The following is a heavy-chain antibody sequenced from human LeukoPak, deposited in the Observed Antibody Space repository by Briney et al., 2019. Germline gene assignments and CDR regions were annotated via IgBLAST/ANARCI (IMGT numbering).Heavy chain of an antibody. Sequence: SQTLSLTCTVSGDSISSSSYYWGWIRQPPGKGLEWIGSIYYSGSTYYNPSLKSRVTISVDTSKNQFSLKLSSVTAADTAVYYCARPLGGSYDYWGQGTLVTVSS. CDR3: ARPLGGSYDY. CDR1: GDSISSSSYY. CDR2: IYYSGST. D-gene: IGHD1-26*01. J-gene: IGHJ4*02. V-gene: IGHV4-39*01.